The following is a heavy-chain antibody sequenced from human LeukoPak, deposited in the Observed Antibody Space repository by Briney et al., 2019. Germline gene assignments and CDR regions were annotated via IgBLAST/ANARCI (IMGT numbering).Heavy chain of an antibody. Sequence: GGSLRLSCVASGFSFGNYAMSWVRQAPGKGLQWASQISGTGGATWYAGFARDRFTISRDNSKKTLYLQMSGLRVEDTAMYYCVKDPRDTYGTNWFVSWGQGTLLIVSS. CDR3: VKDPRDTYGTNWFVS. CDR1: GFSFGNYA. V-gene: IGHV3-23*01. CDR2: ISGTGGAT. D-gene: IGHD2-21*01. J-gene: IGHJ5*01.